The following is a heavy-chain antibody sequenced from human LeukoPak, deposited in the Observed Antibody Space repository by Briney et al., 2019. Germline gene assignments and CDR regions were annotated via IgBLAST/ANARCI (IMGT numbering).Heavy chain of an antibody. CDR2: IYTSGST. D-gene: IGHD2-15*01. CDR1: GGSISSGSYY. V-gene: IGHV4-61*02. Sequence: KPSQTLSLTCTVSGGSISSGSYYWSWIRQPAGKGLEWIARIYTSGSTNYNPSLKSRVTISVDTSKNQFSLKLSSVTAADTAVYYCARVDLRYCSGGSCPFDYWGQGTLVTVSS. J-gene: IGHJ4*02. CDR3: ARVDLRYCSGGSCPFDY.